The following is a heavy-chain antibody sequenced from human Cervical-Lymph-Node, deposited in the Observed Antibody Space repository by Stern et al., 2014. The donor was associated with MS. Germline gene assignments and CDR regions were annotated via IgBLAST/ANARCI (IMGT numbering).Heavy chain of an antibody. V-gene: IGHV1-69*01. CDR2: IIPIFGTA. CDR3: ARDDVMVWGMDV. D-gene: IGHD3-10*01. CDR1: GDTFSNYG. Sequence: QVQLVQSGAEVKKPGSSVKVSCKASGDTFSNYGISWVRQAPGQGLEWVGGIIPIFGTANYAQKFKGRVTITADASTSTVYMELSSLRSEDTAVYYCARDDVMVWGMDVWGQGTTVTVSS. J-gene: IGHJ6*02.